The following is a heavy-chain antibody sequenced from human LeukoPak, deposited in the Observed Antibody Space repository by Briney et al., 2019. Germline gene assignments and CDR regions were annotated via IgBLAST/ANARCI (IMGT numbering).Heavy chain of an antibody. Sequence: ASVKVSCKASGYTFTGYYMHWVRQAPGQGLEWMGWINPNSGGTNYAQKFQGRVTMTRNTSISTAYMELSRLRSDDTAVYYCARAGSWPQAGYFDLWGRGTLVTVSS. D-gene: IGHD6-13*01. CDR3: ARAGSWPQAGYFDL. J-gene: IGHJ2*01. CDR2: INPNSGGT. CDR1: GYTFTGYY. V-gene: IGHV1-2*02.